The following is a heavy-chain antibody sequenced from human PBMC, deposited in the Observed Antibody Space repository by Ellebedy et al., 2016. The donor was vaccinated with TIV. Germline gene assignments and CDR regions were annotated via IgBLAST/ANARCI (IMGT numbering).Heavy chain of an antibody. CDR3: ARDGVLGHKVFDY. CDR2: IIPIFGTA. CDR1: GGTFSSYA. Sequence: SVKVSCXASGGTFSSYAISWVRQAPGQGLEWMGGIIPIFGTANYAQKFQGRVTITADKSTSTAYMELSSLRSEDTAVYYCARDGVLGHKVFDYWGQGTLVTVSS. V-gene: IGHV1-69*06. J-gene: IGHJ4*02.